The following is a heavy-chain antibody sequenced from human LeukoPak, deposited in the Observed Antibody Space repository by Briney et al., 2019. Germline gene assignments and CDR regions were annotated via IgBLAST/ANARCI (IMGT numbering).Heavy chain of an antibody. CDR1: GYSFTSYW. D-gene: IGHD6-13*01. V-gene: IGHV5-51*01. CDR3: ARIAQQLNDAFDI. J-gene: IGHJ3*02. CDR2: IYPGDSDT. Sequence: GESLKISCKGSGYSFTSYWIGWVRQMPGKGLDWMGIIYPGDSDTRYSPSFQGQVTISANKSISTAYLQWSSLKASDTAMYYCARIAQQLNDAFDIWGQGTMVTVSS.